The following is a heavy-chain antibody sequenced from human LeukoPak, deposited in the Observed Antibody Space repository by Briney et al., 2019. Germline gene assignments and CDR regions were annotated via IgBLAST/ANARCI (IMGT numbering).Heavy chain of an antibody. V-gene: IGHV3-48*03. CDR2: IRGSGSII. Sequence: PGGSLRPSCAASGFTFSSYEMNWVRQAPGKGLEWISYIRGSGSIIYYADSVKGRFTISRDNAKNSLYLQMSSLRAEDRAVYYCARSTITNAFDIWGQGTMVTVSS. CDR1: GFTFSSYE. CDR3: ARSTITNAFDI. J-gene: IGHJ3*02. D-gene: IGHD3-10*01.